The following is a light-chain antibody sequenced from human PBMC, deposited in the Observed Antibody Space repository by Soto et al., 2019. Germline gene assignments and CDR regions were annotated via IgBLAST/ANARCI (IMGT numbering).Light chain of an antibody. CDR1: QGIVSY. J-gene: IGKJ4*01. Sequence: DIQLTQSPSFLSASLGDRVTIPCRASQGIVSYLAWYQQKPGKAPRLLIYAASTLQSGVPSRFSGSGSDTEFTLTISSLQPEDFATYYCQQLNNYPLTFGGGTKVDIK. V-gene: IGKV1-9*01. CDR2: AAS. CDR3: QQLNNYPLT.